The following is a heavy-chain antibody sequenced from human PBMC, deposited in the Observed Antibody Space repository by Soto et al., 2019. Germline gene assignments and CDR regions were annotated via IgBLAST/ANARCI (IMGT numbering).Heavy chain of an antibody. D-gene: IGHD6-19*01. V-gene: IGHV3-30-3*01. CDR1: GFSFSSCA. Sequence: QVQLVESGGGVVQPGRSLRLSCAASGFSFSSCAMHWVRQAPGKGLGWVAVVSHDGSNKYYADSVKGRVTISRDNSINTVYLQRNSLRAEDTAVYYCARVSIAVAGIAYYFDYWGQGTLVTVSS. J-gene: IGHJ4*02. CDR2: VSHDGSNK. CDR3: ARVSIAVAGIAYYFDY.